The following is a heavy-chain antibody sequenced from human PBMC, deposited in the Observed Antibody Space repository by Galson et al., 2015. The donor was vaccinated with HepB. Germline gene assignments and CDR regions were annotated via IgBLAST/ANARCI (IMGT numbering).Heavy chain of an antibody. D-gene: IGHD3-22*01. J-gene: IGHJ4*02. CDR2: IIPIFGTA. CDR1: GDTFSSYA. Sequence: SVKVSCKASGDTFSSYAISWVRQAPGQGLEWMGGIIPIFGTANYAQKFQGRVTITADESTSTAYMELSSLRSEDTAVYYCARSVIDSSGYQLFDYWGQGTLVTVSS. V-gene: IGHV1-69*13. CDR3: ARSVIDSSGYQLFDY.